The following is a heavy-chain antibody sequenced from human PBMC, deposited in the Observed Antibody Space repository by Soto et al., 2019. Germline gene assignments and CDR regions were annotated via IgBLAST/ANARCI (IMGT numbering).Heavy chain of an antibody. CDR3: ARISEFYYGYGLGYHFDS. Sequence: QVQLVQSGAEVKKPGSSVRVSCKASGGNFTDYSFSWVRQAPGQGLEWMGGFIPVFGTGNYADQFQGRVSITADESTKTIYMDLSSLSSDDTAVYYCARISEFYYGYGLGYHFDSWGQGTLITVSS. D-gene: IGHD3-3*01. J-gene: IGHJ4*02. CDR1: GGNFTDYS. CDR2: FIPVFGTG. V-gene: IGHV1-69*01.